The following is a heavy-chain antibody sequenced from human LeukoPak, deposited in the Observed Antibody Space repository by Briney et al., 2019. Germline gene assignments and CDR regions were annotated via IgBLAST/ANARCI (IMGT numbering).Heavy chain of an antibody. D-gene: IGHD2-2*02. Sequence: GASVKVSCKASGYTFTSYGISWVRQAPGQGLEWMGWISAYNGNTNDAQKFQGRVTITADKSTSTAYMELSSLRSEDTAVYYCAKGNNIVVVPAAINRRTDYYYGMDVWGQGTTVTVSS. J-gene: IGHJ6*02. CDR2: ISAYNGNT. CDR3: AKGNNIVVVPAAINRRTDYYYGMDV. V-gene: IGHV1-18*01. CDR1: GYTFTSYG.